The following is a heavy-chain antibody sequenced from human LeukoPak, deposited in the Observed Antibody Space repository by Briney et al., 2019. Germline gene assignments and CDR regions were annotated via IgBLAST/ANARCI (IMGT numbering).Heavy chain of an antibody. J-gene: IGHJ4*02. CDR3: ARGPGLYDSSGYYYFVY. V-gene: IGHV1-8*01. CDR1: GYTFTSYD. D-gene: IGHD3-22*01. CDR2: MNPNSGNT. Sequence: RGASVKVSCKASGYTFTSYDINWVRQATGQGLEWMGWMNPNSGNTGYAQKFQGRVTMTRNTSISTAYMELSSLRSEDTAVYYCARGPGLYDSSGYYYFVYWGQGTLVTVSS.